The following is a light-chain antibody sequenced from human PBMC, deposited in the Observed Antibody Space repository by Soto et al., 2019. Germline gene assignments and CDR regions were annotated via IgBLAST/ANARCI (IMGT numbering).Light chain of an antibody. CDR3: QQYNSYST. V-gene: IGKV1-5*01. Sequence: IQMTQSASTLSPPLGDRVPITCRASQSISRWLAWYQQIPGKAPKPLIYDASSLESGVSSRFSGSGSGTEFTLTISSLQPDDFATYYCQQYNSYSTFGQGTKVDIK. CDR1: QSISRW. CDR2: DAS. J-gene: IGKJ1*01.